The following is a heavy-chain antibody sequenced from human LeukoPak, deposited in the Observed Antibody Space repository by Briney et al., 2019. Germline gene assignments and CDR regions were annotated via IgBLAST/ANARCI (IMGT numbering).Heavy chain of an antibody. CDR1: GFTFSSYA. D-gene: IGHD3-10*01. Sequence: PGGSLRLSCAASGFTFSSYAMSWVRQTPGKGLEWVSAISGSGGSTYYADSVKGRFTISRDNSKNTLYLQMNSLRAEDTAVYYCAKVMTRTIVRRVPPSDYWGQGTLVTVSS. CDR3: AKVMTRTIVRRVPPSDY. V-gene: IGHV3-23*01. CDR2: ISGSGGST. J-gene: IGHJ4*02.